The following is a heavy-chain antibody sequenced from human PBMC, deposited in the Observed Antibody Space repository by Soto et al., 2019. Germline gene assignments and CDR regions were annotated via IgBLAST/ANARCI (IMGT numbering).Heavy chain of an antibody. D-gene: IGHD2-2*01. CDR3: ARRYCISTSCSDWYFDL. CDR2: IYYSGST. V-gene: IGHV4-30-4*01. Sequence: QVQLQESGPGLVKPSQTLSLTCTVSGGSISSGDYYWSWIRQPPGKGLEWIGYIYYSGSTYYNPSLKSRVTISVDTSKNQFSLKLSSVTAADTAVYYCARRYCISTSCSDWYFDLWGRGTLVTVSS. J-gene: IGHJ2*01. CDR1: GGSISSGDYY.